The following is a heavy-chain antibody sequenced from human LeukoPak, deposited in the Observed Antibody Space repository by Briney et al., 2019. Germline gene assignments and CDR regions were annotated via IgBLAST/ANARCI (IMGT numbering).Heavy chain of an antibody. CDR3: TRDRSGLWFGELLPGY. CDR2: IRSKAYGGTT. Sequence: GGSLRLSCTASGFTFGDYAMSWVRQAPGKGLEWVGFIRSKAYGGTTEYAASVKGRFTISRDDSKSIAYLQMNSLKTEDTAVYYCTRDRSGLWFGELLPGYWGQGTLVTVSS. J-gene: IGHJ4*02. CDR1: GFTFGDYA. V-gene: IGHV3-49*04. D-gene: IGHD3-10*01.